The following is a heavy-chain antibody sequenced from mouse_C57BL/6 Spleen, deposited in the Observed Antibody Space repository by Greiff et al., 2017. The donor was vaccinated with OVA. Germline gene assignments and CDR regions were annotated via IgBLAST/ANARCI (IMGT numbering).Heavy chain of an antibody. D-gene: IGHD2-4*01. CDR1: GYTFTSYW. V-gene: IGHV1-72*01. CDR3: ARQQVYYDYDVWYFDY. Sequence: QVQLQQPGAELVKPGASVKLSCKASGYTFTSYWMHWVKQRPGRGLEWIGRIDPNSGGTKSNEKFKSKATLTVDKPSSTAYMQLSSLTSEDSAVYYCARQQVYYDYDVWYFDYWGQGTTLTVSS. CDR2: IDPNSGGT. J-gene: IGHJ2*01.